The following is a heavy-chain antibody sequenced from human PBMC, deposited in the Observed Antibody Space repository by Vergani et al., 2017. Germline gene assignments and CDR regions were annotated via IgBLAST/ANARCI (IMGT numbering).Heavy chain of an antibody. V-gene: IGHV3-23*01. CDR1: GFTFSTYA. Sequence: EVQLLESGGSLKQPGGSVRLSCAASGFTFSTYAMHWVRQAPGKGLEWVSALTGGGGSTYYADSFKGRFIISRDKSRDTLYLQMNSLRPEDTATYYCVKDAGSYENFFDSWCQGTLVTVSS. CDR3: VKDAGSYENFFDS. CDR2: LTGGGGST. J-gene: IGHJ4*02. D-gene: IGHD1-26*01.